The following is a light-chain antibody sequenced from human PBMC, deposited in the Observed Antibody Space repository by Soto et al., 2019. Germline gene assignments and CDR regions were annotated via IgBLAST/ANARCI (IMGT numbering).Light chain of an antibody. J-gene: IGLJ2*01. CDR1: SSDVGGYNY. V-gene: IGLV2-14*01. CDR3: SSYTSSTTLV. Sequence: QSALTQPASVSGSPGQSITISCTGTSSDVGGYNYVTWYQQYPGKAPKLMMYEVSNRPSGVSYRFSGSKSGNTASLTISGLQAEDEAHYYCSSYTSSTTLVFGGGTKLTVL. CDR2: EVS.